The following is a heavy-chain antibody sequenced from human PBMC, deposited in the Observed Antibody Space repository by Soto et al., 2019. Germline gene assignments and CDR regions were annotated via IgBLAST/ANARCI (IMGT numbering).Heavy chain of an antibody. CDR1: GFTFSSYA. Sequence: PGGSLRLSCAASGFTFSSYAMSWVRQAPGKGLEWVSCISGSGDSTYYADSVKGRFTISRDNSKNTLYLQMNSLRAEDTAVYYCAKGVPGIAVAGTGYFQHWGQGTLFTVSS. CDR2: ISGSGDST. V-gene: IGHV3-23*01. D-gene: IGHD6-19*01. J-gene: IGHJ1*01. CDR3: AKGVPGIAVAGTGYFQH.